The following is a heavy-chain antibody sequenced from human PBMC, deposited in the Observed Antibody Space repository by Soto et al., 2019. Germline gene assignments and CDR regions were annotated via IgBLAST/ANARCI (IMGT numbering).Heavy chain of an antibody. V-gene: IGHV3-30*18. CDR2: ISYDGSNK. Sequence: GGSLRLSCAASGFTFSSSGMHWVRQAPGKGLEWVAVISYDGSNKFYADSVKGRFTISRDNFRNTLYLQMNSLRAEDTAVYYCAKMWGSSSWSNYYYGMDVWGQGTTVTVS. CDR3: AKMWGSSSWSNYYYGMDV. CDR1: GFTFSSSG. J-gene: IGHJ6*02. D-gene: IGHD6-13*01.